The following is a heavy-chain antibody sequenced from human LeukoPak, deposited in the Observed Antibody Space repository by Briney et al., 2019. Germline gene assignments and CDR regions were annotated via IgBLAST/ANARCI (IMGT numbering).Heavy chain of an antibody. CDR2: ISSSSSYI. V-gene: IGHV3-21*01. D-gene: IGHD5-12*01. Sequence: GGSLRLSCAASGFTFSSYSMNWVRQAPGKGLEWVSSISSSSSYIYYADSVKGRFTISRDNVRYSLYLQMNSLRAEDTAMYYCARDAGNSGYGCDLWGQGTLVTVSS. J-gene: IGHJ5*02. CDR1: GFTFSSYS. CDR3: ARDAGNSGYGCDL.